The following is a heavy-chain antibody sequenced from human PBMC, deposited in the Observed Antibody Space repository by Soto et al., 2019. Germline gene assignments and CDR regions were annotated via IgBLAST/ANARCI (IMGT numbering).Heavy chain of an antibody. J-gene: IGHJ4*02. D-gene: IGHD3-16*02. Sequence: PSETLSLTCTVSGVSVSSDTSHWNWIRQPPGKGLEWIGYISYSGYTNYNPSLRSRVTISLDTSKNQLSLKMSSVTAADTAVYYCAREGYDYVWGSYLQYWGQGT. V-gene: IGHV4-61*01. CDR2: ISYSGYT. CDR1: GVSVSSDTSH. CDR3: AREGYDYVWGSYLQY.